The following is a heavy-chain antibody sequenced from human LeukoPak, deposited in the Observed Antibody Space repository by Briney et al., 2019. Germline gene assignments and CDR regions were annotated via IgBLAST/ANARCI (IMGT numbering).Heavy chain of an antibody. Sequence: GGCLRLSRTASGFTLSGAWMTWVRQAPGKGLGWVANIREDGTEKNYVDSVKGRFTISRDNAKNSLFLQMSNLRDDDTAIYYCARHVGISFWGQGTLVTVSS. CDR2: IREDGTEK. CDR1: GFTLSGAW. D-gene: IGHD7-27*01. V-gene: IGHV3-7*01. CDR3: ARHVGISF. J-gene: IGHJ4*02.